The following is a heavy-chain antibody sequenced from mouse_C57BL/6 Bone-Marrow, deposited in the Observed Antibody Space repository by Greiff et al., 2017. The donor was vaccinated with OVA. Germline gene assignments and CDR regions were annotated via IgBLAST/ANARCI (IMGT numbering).Heavy chain of an antibody. CDR1: GYAFSSSW. CDR2: FYPGDGDT. J-gene: IGHJ2*01. CDR3: ARCDGYPYYFDY. V-gene: IGHV1-82*01. Sequence: QVQLQQSGPELVKPGASVKISCKASGYAFSSSWMNWVKQRPGKGLEWIGRFYPGDGDTNYNGKFKGKATLTADKSSSTAYMQLSSLTSEDSAVYFCARCDGYPYYFDYWGQGTTRTVSS. D-gene: IGHD2-3*01.